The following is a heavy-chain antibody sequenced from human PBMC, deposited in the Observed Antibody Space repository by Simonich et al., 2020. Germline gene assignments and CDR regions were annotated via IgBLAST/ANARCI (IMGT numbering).Heavy chain of an antibody. CDR2: INPTGGGT. CDR1: GYTFTGYY. J-gene: IGHJ3*02. V-gene: IGHV1-2*02. CDR3: ARNGLVGILKAFDI. Sequence: QVQLVQSGAEVKKPGASVKVSCKASGYTFTGYYMNGVRQAPGQGLEWRGWINPTGGGTNYAQKFQGRGTMTRDTSISTAYMELSRLRSDDTAGYYCARNGLVGILKAFDIWGQGTMVTVSS. D-gene: IGHD2-21*01.